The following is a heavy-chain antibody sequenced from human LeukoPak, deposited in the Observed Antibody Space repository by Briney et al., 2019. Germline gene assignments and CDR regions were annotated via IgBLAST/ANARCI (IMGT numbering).Heavy chain of an antibody. CDR1: GFTFSSYS. J-gene: IGHJ4*02. D-gene: IGHD2-2*01. V-gene: IGHV3-21*01. CDR3: ARSVGETGIVVVPAAIFDY. CDR2: ISSSSSYI. Sequence: GGSLRRSCAASGFTFSSYSMNWVRQAPGKGLEWVSSISSSSSYIYYADSVKGRFTISRDNAKNSLYLQMNSLRAEDTAVYYCARSVGETGIVVVPAAIFDYWGQGTLVTVSS.